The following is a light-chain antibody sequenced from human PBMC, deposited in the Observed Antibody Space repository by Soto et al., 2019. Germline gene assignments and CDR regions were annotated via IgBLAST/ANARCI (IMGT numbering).Light chain of an antibody. CDR1: QSIAFY. CDR2: VAS. Sequence: DIQMTQSPSSLSASVGDRVTITCRASQSIAFYLNWYQQKPGKAPNLLIHVASSLQSGVSSRFSGSGSGTDFTLTISNLQPEDFATYYCQQTYSSPITFGQGTRLEI. V-gene: IGKV1-39*01. CDR3: QQTYSSPIT. J-gene: IGKJ5*01.